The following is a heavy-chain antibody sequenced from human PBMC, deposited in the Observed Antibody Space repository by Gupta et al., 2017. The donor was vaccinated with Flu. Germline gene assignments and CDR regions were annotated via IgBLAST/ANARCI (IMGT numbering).Heavy chain of an antibody. CDR3: ATYYDSSGYQT. Sequence: EVQLVESGGGLVQPGGSLRLSCAASGFTFSSYSMNWFRQVPGKGLEWVSYISSSSRTIYYADSVKGRFTISRDNAKNSVYLQMNSLRVEDTAVYYCATYYDSSGYQTWGQGTLVTVSS. J-gene: IGHJ5*02. CDR1: GFTFSSYS. V-gene: IGHV3-48*01. D-gene: IGHD3-22*01. CDR2: ISSSSRTI.